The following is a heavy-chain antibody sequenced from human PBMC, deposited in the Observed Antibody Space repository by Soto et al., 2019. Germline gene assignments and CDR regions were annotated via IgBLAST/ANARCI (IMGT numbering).Heavy chain of an antibody. Sequence: QVQLVESGEGVVQPGRSLTLSCAASGFTFSSFTMHWVRQAPGKGLEWVAVISYDGNNKNYADSVRGRFTISRDNSKNTLFLQMNRLKTDDPAVYYWARELDFGSENYYNWAYTYFDPWGQGTLVTVSS. CDR2: ISYDGNNK. CDR3: ARELDFGSENYYNWAYTYFDP. D-gene: IGHD3-10*01. V-gene: IGHV3-30-3*01. J-gene: IGHJ5*02. CDR1: GFTFSSFT.